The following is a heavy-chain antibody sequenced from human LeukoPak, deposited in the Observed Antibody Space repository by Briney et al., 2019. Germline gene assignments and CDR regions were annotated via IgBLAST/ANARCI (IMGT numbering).Heavy chain of an antibody. D-gene: IGHD3-16*02. CDR1: GFTVSSNY. CDR3: AKDPGYYDYVWGSYRPEYFQH. Sequence: GGSLRLSCAASGFTVSSNYMSWVRQAPGKGLEWVSVIYSGGSTYYADSVKGRFTISRDNSKNTLYLQMNSLRAEDTAVYYCAKDPGYYDYVWGSYRPEYFQHWGQGTLVTVSS. CDR2: IYSGGST. J-gene: IGHJ1*01. V-gene: IGHV3-66*01.